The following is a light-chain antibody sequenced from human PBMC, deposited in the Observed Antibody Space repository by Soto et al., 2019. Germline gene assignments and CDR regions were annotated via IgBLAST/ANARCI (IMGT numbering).Light chain of an antibody. CDR1: SSDVGGYNY. CDR3: TSYTSNSTL. V-gene: IGLV2-14*03. Sequence: QSVLTQPASVSGSPGQSITISCTGSSSDVGGYNYVSWYQQHPDKAPKLIIYDVSYRPPGVSDRFSGSKSGNTASLTISGLQAEDEADYYCTSYTSNSTLFGGGTKLTVL. J-gene: IGLJ3*02. CDR2: DVS.